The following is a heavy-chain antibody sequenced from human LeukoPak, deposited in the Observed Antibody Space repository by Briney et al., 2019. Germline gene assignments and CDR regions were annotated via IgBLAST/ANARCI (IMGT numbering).Heavy chain of an antibody. D-gene: IGHD6-19*01. Sequence: SETLSLTCTVSGGSIGSYYWGWIRQPAGGGREWIGYIYYSGSTNYNRCLRSRIHISLDTSQNQFPLKLSSVTAADTAVYYCARAVAGHNFYYYYYMHVWGKGTTVTVSS. CDR2: IYYSGST. CDR1: GGSIGSYY. J-gene: IGHJ6*03. CDR3: ARAVAGHNFYYYYYMHV. V-gene: IGHV4-59*01.